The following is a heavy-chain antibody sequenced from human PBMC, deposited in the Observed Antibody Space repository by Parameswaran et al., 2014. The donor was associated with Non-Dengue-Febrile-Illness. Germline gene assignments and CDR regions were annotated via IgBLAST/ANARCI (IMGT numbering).Heavy chain of an antibody. CDR3: AREDRKELELSGGAFDI. V-gene: IGHV4-4*02. CDR2: IYHSGST. Sequence: VRQAPGKGLEWIGEIYHSGSTNYNPSLKSRVTISVDKSKNQFSLKLSSVTAADTAVYYCAREDRKELELSGGAFDIWGQGTMVTV. J-gene: IGHJ3*02. D-gene: IGHD1-7*01.